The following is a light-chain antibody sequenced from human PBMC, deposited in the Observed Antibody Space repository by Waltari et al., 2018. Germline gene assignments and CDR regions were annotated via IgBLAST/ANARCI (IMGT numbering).Light chain of an antibody. CDR1: QSVRTN. Sequence: IVMTQSPATLSVSPGDRATLSCRASQSVRTNLAWFQQKPGQPPRLLISGASTRATGIPARFSGSGSGTEFTLTITGLQSEDFAVYYCHEYEYWPPGTFGPGTKVEIK. J-gene: IGKJ3*01. CDR2: GAS. CDR3: HEYEYWPPGT. V-gene: IGKV3-15*01.